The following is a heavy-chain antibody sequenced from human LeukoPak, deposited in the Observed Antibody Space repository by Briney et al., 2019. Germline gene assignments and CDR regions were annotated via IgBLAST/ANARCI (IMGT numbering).Heavy chain of an antibody. CDR3: ARPTTVAHDAFDI. V-gene: IGHV1-46*01. D-gene: IGHD4-23*01. J-gene: IGHJ3*02. Sequence: ASVKVSCKASGYTFTSFYMHWVRQAPGQGLEWMGIINPSGGSTSYAQKFQGRVTMTRDTSTSTVYMELSSLRSEDTAVYYCARPTTVAHDAFDIWGQGTMVTVSS. CDR2: INPSGGST. CDR1: GYTFTSFY.